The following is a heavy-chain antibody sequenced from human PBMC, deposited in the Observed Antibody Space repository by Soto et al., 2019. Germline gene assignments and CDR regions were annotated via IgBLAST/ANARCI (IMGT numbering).Heavy chain of an antibody. D-gene: IGHD2-8*01. CDR2: ISSSSSYT. Sequence: PGGSLRLSCAASGFTFSDYYMSWIRQAPGKGLEWVSYISSSSSYTNYADSVKGRFTISRDNAKNSLYLQMNSLRAEDTAVYYCARPPSQVFSYYFDYWGQGTLVTVSS. V-gene: IGHV3-11*06. CDR1: GFTFSDYY. J-gene: IGHJ4*02. CDR3: ARPPSQVFSYYFDY.